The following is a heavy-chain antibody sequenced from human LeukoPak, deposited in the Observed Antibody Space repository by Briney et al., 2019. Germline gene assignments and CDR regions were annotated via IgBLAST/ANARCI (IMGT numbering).Heavy chain of an antibody. CDR3: ASTRGYSYGYTAFDI. J-gene: IGHJ3*02. V-gene: IGHV4-59*01. Sequence: SETLSLTCTVSGGSISSYYWSWIRQPPGKGLEWIGYIYYSGSTNYNPSLKSRVTISVETSKNQFSLKLSSVTAADTAVYYCASTRGYSYGYTAFDIWGQGTMVTVSS. D-gene: IGHD5-18*01. CDR2: IYYSGST. CDR1: GGSISSYY.